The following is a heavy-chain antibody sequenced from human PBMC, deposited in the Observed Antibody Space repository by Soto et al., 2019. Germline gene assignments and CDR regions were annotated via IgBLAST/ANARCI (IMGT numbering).Heavy chain of an antibody. V-gene: IGHV1-69*13. CDR3: ARVLDGSYVDY. D-gene: IGHD3-3*01. CDR2: IIPIFGTA. Sequence: ASLKVSCKASGGTLSSYAISWVRQAPGQGLEWMGGIIPIFGTANYAQKFQGRVTITADESTSTAYMELSSLRSEDTAVYYCARVLDGSYVDYWGQGTLVTVSS. CDR1: GGTLSSYA. J-gene: IGHJ4*02.